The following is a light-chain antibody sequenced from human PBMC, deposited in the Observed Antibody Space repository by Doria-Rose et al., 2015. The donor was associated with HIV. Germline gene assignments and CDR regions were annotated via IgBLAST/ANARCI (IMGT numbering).Light chain of an antibody. CDR3: CSYAGTPLV. V-gene: IGLV2-23*02. CDR1: SNDVGSYNL. J-gene: IGLJ1*01. Sequence: QSVLTQPASVSGSPGQSITISCTGTSNDVGSYNLVSWYQQHPGKAPKLMIYEVNKRPSGVSYRFSGSKSGNTASLTISGLQAEDEADYYCCSYAGTPLVFGSGTKVPVL. CDR2: EVN.